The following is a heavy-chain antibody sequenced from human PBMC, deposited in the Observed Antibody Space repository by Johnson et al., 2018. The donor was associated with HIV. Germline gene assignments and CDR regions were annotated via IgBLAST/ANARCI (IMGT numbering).Heavy chain of an antibody. CDR2: ISYDGNNK. CDR1: GFTLSTYG. D-gene: IGHD3-22*01. J-gene: IGHJ3*02. Sequence: QVQLVESGGGVVQPGRSLRLSCAASGFTLSTYGMHWVRQAPGKGLEWVAVISYDGNNKYYADSVKGRFTISRDNSKNTLYLQMNSLRAEDTAVYYCAKETRDSRSAFDIWGQGTMVTVSS. CDR3: AKETRDSRSAFDI. V-gene: IGHV3-30*18.